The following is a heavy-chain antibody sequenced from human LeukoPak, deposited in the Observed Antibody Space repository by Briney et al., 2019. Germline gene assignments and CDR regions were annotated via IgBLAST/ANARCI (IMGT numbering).Heavy chain of an antibody. CDR1: GFTFSSYW. J-gene: IGHJ4*02. Sequence: GGSLRLSCAASGFTFSSYWMHWVRHAPGKGLVWVSRINSDGSSTSYADSVKGRFTISRDNAKNTLYLQMNSLRAEDTAVYYCARVNYYDSSRIDYWGQGTLVTVSS. CDR2: INSDGSST. V-gene: IGHV3-74*01. CDR3: ARVNYYDSSRIDY. D-gene: IGHD3-22*01.